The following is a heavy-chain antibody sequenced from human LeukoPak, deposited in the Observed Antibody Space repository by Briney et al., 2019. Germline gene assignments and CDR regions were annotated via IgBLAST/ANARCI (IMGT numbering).Heavy chain of an antibody. Sequence: ASVKVSCKVSGYTLTELSMHWVRQSPGKGLEWMGGFDSEDRETLFAQKFQGRVTMTEDTSADTAYMELSSLRSEDTAVYYCATRRRSARYAYDSDYWGQGTLVTVSS. V-gene: IGHV1-24*01. D-gene: IGHD6-19*01. CDR3: ATRRRSARYAYDSDY. CDR1: GYTLTELS. CDR2: FDSEDRET. J-gene: IGHJ4*02.